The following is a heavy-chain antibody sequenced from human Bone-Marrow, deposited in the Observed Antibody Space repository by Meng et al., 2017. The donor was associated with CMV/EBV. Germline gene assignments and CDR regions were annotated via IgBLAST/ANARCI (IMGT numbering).Heavy chain of an antibody. CDR2: VKGDGSGT. CDR3: ARDEWGDSSGYYGTFDY. Sequence: GESLKISCAASGFTFSNAWMSWVRQAPGKGPVWVARVKGDGSGTNYADFVKGRFTISRDNSKNTLYLQMNSLRAEDTAAYYCARDEWGDSSGYYGTFDYWGQGTLVTVSS. CDR1: GFTFSNAW. D-gene: IGHD3-22*01. J-gene: IGHJ4*02. V-gene: IGHV3-74*01.